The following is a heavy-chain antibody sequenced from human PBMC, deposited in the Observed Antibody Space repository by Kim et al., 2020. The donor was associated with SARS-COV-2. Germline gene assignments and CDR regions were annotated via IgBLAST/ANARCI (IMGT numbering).Heavy chain of an antibody. CDR3: ARDRWDY. Sequence: KGNTKYSQKFQGRVTITRETSASTAYMELSSLRSEDTAVYYCARDRWDYWGQGTLVTVSS. D-gene: IGHD2-15*01. CDR2: KGNT. V-gene: IGHV1-3*01. J-gene: IGHJ4*02.